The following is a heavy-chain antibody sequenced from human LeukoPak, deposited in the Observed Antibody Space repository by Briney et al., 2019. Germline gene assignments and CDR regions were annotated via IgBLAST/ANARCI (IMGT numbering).Heavy chain of an antibody. V-gene: IGHV1-18*01. Sequence: ASVKVSCKASGYTFTSYGISWVRQAPGQGLEWMGWITYNGNTNYAQKFQGRVTMTTDTSTGTAYMVLRSLRSDDTALYFCARGDWNYGRTDYWGQGTLVTVSS. J-gene: IGHJ4*02. D-gene: IGHD1-7*01. CDR1: GYTFTSYG. CDR3: ARGDWNYGRTDY. CDR2: ITYNGNT.